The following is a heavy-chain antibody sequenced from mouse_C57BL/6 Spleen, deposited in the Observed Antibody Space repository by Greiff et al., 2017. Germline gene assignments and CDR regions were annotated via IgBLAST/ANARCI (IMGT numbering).Heavy chain of an antibody. CDR1: GYTFTDYY. V-gene: IGHV1-26*01. CDR2: INPNNGGT. J-gene: IGHJ2*01. Sequence: EVQLQQSGPELVKPGASVKISCKASGYTFTDYYMNWVKQSHGKSLEWIGDINPNNGGTSYNQKFKGKATLTVDKSSSTAYMELRSLTSEDSAVYYCARSYGYYFYYFDYWGQGTTLTVSS. CDR3: ARSYGYYFYYFDY. D-gene: IGHD2-3*01.